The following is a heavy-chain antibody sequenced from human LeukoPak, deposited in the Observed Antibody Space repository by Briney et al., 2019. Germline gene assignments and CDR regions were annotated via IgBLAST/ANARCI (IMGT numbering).Heavy chain of an antibody. CDR1: GYTFTSYG. CDR2: ISAYNGNT. D-gene: IGHD5-18*01. V-gene: IGHV1-18*01. CDR3: ARDLTVDTAMVTSWFDP. Sequence: ASVKVSCKASGYTFTSYGISWVRQAPGQGLEWMGWISAYNGNTNYAQKLQGRVTMTTDTSTGTAYMELRSLRSDDTAVYYCARDLTVDTAMVTSWFDPWGQGTLVTVSS. J-gene: IGHJ5*02.